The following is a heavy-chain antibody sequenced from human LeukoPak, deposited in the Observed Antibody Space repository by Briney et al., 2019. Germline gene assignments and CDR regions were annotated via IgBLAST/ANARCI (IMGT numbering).Heavy chain of an antibody. CDR3: AKSQSQFVVVVAAITPEY. CDR2: IGRSGGAT. D-gene: IGHD2-15*01. J-gene: IGHJ4*02. V-gene: IGHV3-23*01. CDR1: GFTFSGYA. Sequence: PGGSLRLSCAASGFTFSGYAMGWVRQAPGKGLEWVSSIGRSGGATYYASPVKGGFTISKDNSKNTLYLQMNSLRAEDTAVYYCAKSQSQFVVVVAAITPEYWGQGTLVTVSS.